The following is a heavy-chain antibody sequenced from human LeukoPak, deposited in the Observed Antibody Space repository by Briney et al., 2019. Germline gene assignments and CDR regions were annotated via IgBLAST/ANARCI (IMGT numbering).Heavy chain of an antibody. CDR1: GHTFTGYY. V-gene: IGHV1-2*02. CDR3: ARDPGIAAAGTGFYYYYMDV. CDR2: INPNSGGT. Sequence: GASVKVSCKASGHTFTGYYMHWVRQAPGQGLEWMGWINPNSGGTNYAQKFQGRVTMTRDTSISTAYMELSRLRSDDTAVYYCARDPGIAAAGTGFYYYYMDVWGKGTTVTISS. D-gene: IGHD6-13*01. J-gene: IGHJ6*03.